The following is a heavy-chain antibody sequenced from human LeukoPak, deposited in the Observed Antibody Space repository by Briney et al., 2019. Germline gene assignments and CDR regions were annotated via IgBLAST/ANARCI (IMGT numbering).Heavy chain of an antibody. CDR3: ARLYYYESSGYWNYFDY. CDR2: LYNSGTT. J-gene: IGHJ4*02. V-gene: IGHV4-34*09. CDR1: GGSFSGYY. Sequence: ASETLSLTCAVYGGSFSGYYWSWIRQHPGKGLEWIGNLYNSGTTYYNPSLKSRVTISVDTSKNQFSLKLSSVTAADTAMYYCARLYYYESSGYWNYFDYWDQGTLVTVSS. D-gene: IGHD3-22*01.